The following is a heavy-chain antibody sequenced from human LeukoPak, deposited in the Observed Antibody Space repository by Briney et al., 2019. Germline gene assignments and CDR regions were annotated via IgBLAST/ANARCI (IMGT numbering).Heavy chain of an antibody. J-gene: IGHJ6*02. CDR3: ATFSSSTHYYYGMDV. D-gene: IGHD6-6*01. V-gene: IGHV4-59*01. CDR1: GGSISSYY. CDR2: IYYSGST. Sequence: SETLSLTCTVSGGSISSYYWSWIRQPPGKGLEWIGYIYYSGSTNYNPSLKSRVTISVDTSKNQFSLKLSSVTAADTAVYYCATFSSSTHYYYGMDVWGQGTTVTVSS.